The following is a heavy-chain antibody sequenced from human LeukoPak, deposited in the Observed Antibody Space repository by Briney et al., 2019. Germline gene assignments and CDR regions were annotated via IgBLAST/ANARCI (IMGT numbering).Heavy chain of an antibody. CDR3: ARGLLGGAAS. CDR1: GGSISSHY. J-gene: IGHJ5*02. CDR2: IYYSGST. V-gene: IGHV4-59*08. Sequence: SETLSLTCTVSGGSISSHYWSWIRQPPGKGLEWIGYIYYSGSTNYNPSLKSRVTISVDMSKNQISLRLTSMTAADTAVYYCARGLLGGAASWGQGTLVTVSS. D-gene: IGHD2-15*01.